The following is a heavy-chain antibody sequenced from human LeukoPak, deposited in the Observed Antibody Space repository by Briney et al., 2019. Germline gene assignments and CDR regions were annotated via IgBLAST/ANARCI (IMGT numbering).Heavy chain of an antibody. CDR1: GFTFSTYG. V-gene: IGHV3-33*01. CDR3: ARGFDSGYDFGY. D-gene: IGHD5-12*01. Sequence: PGGSLRLSCAASGFTFSTYGMHWVRQAPGKGLEWVAVIWYDGSNKYYVDSVRGRFTISRDNSKNTLYLQMNSRRAEDTAVYYCARGFDSGYDFGYWGQETLVTVSS. J-gene: IGHJ4*02. CDR2: IWYDGSNK.